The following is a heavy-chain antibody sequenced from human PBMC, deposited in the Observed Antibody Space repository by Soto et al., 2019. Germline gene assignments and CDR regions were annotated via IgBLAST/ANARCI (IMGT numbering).Heavy chain of an antibody. D-gene: IGHD4-17*01. Sequence: SETLSLTCTVSGGSISGYYWSWIRQPPGKGLEWIGYIYYSGSTNYNPSLKSRVTMSVDTSNDQFSLRLSSVTAADTAVYFCARDADYGLIYWGQGALVTV. CDR1: GGSISGYY. V-gene: IGHV4-59*01. J-gene: IGHJ4*02. CDR2: IYYSGST. CDR3: ARDADYGLIY.